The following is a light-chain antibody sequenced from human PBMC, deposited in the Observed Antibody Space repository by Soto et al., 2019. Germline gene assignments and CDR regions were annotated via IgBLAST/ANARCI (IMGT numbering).Light chain of an antibody. CDR2: DVN. CDR1: SSDVGRYNY. J-gene: IGLJ2*01. Sequence: QSPLTQPASVSGSPGQSITISCTGTSSDVGRYNYVSWYQQHPGKAPKLMIYDVNNRPSGVSNRFSGSKSGNTASLTISGLQAEDEADYYCSSYTSSSTRVVFGGGTKLTVL. CDR3: SSYTSSSTRVV. V-gene: IGLV2-14*01.